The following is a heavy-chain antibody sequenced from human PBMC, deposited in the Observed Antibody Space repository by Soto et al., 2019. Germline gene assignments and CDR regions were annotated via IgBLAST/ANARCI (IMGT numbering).Heavy chain of an antibody. CDR1: GFTFSSYA. J-gene: IGHJ3*02. D-gene: IGHD6-13*01. CDR2: ISGSGGST. V-gene: IGHV3-23*01. Sequence: EVQLLESGGGLVQPGGSPRLSCAASGFTFSSYAMSWVRQAPGKGLEWVSAISGSGGSTYYADSVKGRFTISRDNSKNTLYLQMNSLRAEDTAVYYCAKYQQQLVFTLDAFDIWGEGTMVTVSS. CDR3: AKYQQQLVFTLDAFDI.